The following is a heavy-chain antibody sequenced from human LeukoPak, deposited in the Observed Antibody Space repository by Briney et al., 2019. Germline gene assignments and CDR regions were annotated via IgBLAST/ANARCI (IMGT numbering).Heavy chain of an antibody. CDR2: IIPIFGTA. CDR3: ARSVLGYCSSTSCYTGFDY. Sequence: ASVKVSCKASGGTFSSYAISWVRQAPGQGLEWMGGIIPIFGTANYAQKFQGRVTITADESTSTAYMELSSLRSEDTAVYYCARSVLGYCSSTSCYTGFDYWGQGTLVTVSS. J-gene: IGHJ4*02. V-gene: IGHV1-69*13. CDR1: GGTFSSYA. D-gene: IGHD2-2*02.